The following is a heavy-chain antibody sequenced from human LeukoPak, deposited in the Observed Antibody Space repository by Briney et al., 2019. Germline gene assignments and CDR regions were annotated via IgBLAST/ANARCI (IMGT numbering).Heavy chain of an antibody. Sequence: PGGSLRLSCAASGFTFSSYGMHWVRQAPGKGLEWVAFIRYDGSNKYYADSVKGRFTISRDNSKNTLYLQMNSLRAEDTAVYYCASKVRATGRSDYWGQGTLVTVSS. V-gene: IGHV3-30*02. J-gene: IGHJ4*02. D-gene: IGHD1-26*01. CDR3: ASKVRATGRSDY. CDR2: IRYDGSNK. CDR1: GFTFSSYG.